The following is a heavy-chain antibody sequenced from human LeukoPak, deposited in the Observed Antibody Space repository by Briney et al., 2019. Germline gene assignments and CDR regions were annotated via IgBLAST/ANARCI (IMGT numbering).Heavy chain of an antibody. CDR3: ARDTASIYYDSSGYYYGGFDY. D-gene: IGHD3-22*01. J-gene: IGHJ4*02. CDR1: GYTFTSYG. V-gene: IGHV1-18*01. CDR2: ISAYNGNT. Sequence: GASVKVSCKASGYTFTSYGISWVRQAPGQGLEWMGWISAYNGNTNYAQKLQGRVTITADESTSTAYMELSSLRSEDTAVYYCARDTASIYYDSSGYYYGGFDYWGQGTLVTVSS.